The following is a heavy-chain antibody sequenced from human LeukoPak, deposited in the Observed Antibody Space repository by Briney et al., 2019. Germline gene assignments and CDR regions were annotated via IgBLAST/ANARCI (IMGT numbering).Heavy chain of an antibody. D-gene: IGHD3-10*01. CDR2: ISGSGGST. V-gene: IGHV3-23*01. Sequence: GGSLRLSCAASGFTFSSYAMSWVRQAPGKGLEWVSAISGSGGSTYYADSVKGRFTISRDNSKNTLYLQMDSLRAEDTAVYYCAGEPKVRGAERFFDYWGQGTLVTVSS. CDR1: GFTFSSYA. J-gene: IGHJ4*02. CDR3: AGEPKVRGAERFFDY.